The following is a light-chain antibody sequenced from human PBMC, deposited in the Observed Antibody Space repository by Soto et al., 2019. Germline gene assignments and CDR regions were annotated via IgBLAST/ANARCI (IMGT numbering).Light chain of an antibody. J-gene: IGKJ1*01. V-gene: IGKV3-15*01. CDR1: RTVHSN. CDR2: GAS. CDR3: YQYDSSPWT. Sequence: EIVMSQSPATVSVSPTDRVTLSCRASRTVHSNVAWYQHKPGQAPRLLIYGASFRATGMPARFSGSGSGTDFTLTISRLEPEDFAVYFCYQYDSSPWTFAQGTKVDVK.